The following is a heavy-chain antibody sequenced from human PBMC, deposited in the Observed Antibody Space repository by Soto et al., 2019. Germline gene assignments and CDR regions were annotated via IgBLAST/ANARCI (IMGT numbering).Heavy chain of an antibody. CDR2: IYSGGST. Sequence: PGGSLRLSCAASGFTVSSNYMSWVRQAPGKGLEWVSVIYSGGSTYYADSVKGRFTISRDNSKNTLYLQMNSLRAEDTAVYYCAKTSAYYYHRMGVWGQGTTVTVSS. V-gene: IGHV3-53*01. CDR3: AKTSAYYYHRMGV. J-gene: IGHJ6*02. CDR1: GFTVSSNY.